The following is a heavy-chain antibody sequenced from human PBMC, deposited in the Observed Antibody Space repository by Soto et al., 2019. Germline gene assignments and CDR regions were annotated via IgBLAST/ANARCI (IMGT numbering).Heavy chain of an antibody. Sequence: GGSLRLSCAASGFTFSIYGMHWVRQAPGKGLEWVAVISYDGSNKYYADSVKGRFTISRDNSKNTLYLQMNSLRAEDTAVYYCAKDPTIAAAGYYFDYWGQGTLVTVSS. V-gene: IGHV3-30*18. J-gene: IGHJ4*02. D-gene: IGHD6-13*01. CDR1: GFTFSIYG. CDR3: AKDPTIAAAGYYFDY. CDR2: ISYDGSNK.